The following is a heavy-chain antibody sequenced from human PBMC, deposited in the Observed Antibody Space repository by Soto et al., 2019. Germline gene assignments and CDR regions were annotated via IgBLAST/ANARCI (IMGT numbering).Heavy chain of an antibody. CDR1: GGSISSGGYY. D-gene: IGHD6-13*01. Sequence: SETLSLTCTVSGGSISSGGYYWSWIRQHPGKGLEWIGYIYYSGSTNYNPSLKSRVTISVDTSKNQFSLKLSSVTAADTAVYYCARHKAATGGPHVLFAFDIWGQGTMVTVSS. J-gene: IGHJ3*02. V-gene: IGHV4-61*08. CDR3: ARHKAATGGPHVLFAFDI. CDR2: IYYSGST.